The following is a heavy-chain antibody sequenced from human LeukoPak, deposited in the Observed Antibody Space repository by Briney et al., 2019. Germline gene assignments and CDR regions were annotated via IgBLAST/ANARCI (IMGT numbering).Heavy chain of an antibody. V-gene: IGHV4-34*01. Sequence: SETLSLTCAVYGGSFSGYYWSWIRQPPGKGLEWIGEINHSGSTNYNPSLKSRATISVDTSKNQFSLKLSSVTAADTAVYYCAAEGIAAAGFDYWGQGTLVTVSS. CDR2: INHSGST. J-gene: IGHJ4*02. CDR1: GGSFSGYY. D-gene: IGHD6-13*01. CDR3: AAEGIAAAGFDY.